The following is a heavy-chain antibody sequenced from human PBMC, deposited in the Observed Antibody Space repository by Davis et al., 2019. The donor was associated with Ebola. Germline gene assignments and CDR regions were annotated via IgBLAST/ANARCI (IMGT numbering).Heavy chain of an antibody. CDR2: IYYSGST. CDR1: GGSISSSSYY. Sequence: MPSETLSLTCTVSGGSISSSSYYWGWIRQPPGKGLEWIGSIYYSGSTYYNPSLKSRVTISVDTSKNQFSLKLSSVTAADTAVYYCARHLTYYYDSSGYQTPYYFDYWGQGTLVTVSS. D-gene: IGHD3-22*01. CDR3: ARHLTYYYDSSGYQTPYYFDY. J-gene: IGHJ4*02. V-gene: IGHV4-39*01.